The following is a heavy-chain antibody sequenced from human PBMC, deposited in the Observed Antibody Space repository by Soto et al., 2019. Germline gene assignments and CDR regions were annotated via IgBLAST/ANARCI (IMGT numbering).Heavy chain of an antibody. CDR2: IYWDDDK. Sequence: QITLNESGPTQVKPRQTLTLTCTFSGFSLTTSGVGVGWIRQSPGKAPEWLALIYWDDDKRYSPSLKSRLTITKDTSKNQVVLTMADLDPADTATYSCAHRVLRTVFGLVTTTAIYFDFWGQGAPVAFSS. CDR3: AHRVLRTVFGLVTTTAIYFDF. CDR1: GFSLTTSGVG. V-gene: IGHV2-5*02. D-gene: IGHD3-3*01. J-gene: IGHJ4*02.